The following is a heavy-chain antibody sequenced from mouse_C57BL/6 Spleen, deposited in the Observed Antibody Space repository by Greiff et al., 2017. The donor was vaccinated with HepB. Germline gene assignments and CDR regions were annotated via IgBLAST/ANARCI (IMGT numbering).Heavy chain of an antibody. V-gene: IGHV6-6*01. D-gene: IGHD2-2*01. CDR3: TREVTTGYYFDY. CDR1: GFTFSDAW. CDR2: IRNKANNHAT. J-gene: IGHJ2*01. Sequence: EVKLMESGGGLVQPGGSMKLSCAASGFTFSDAWMDWVRQSPEKGLVWVAEIRNKANNHATYYAESVKGRFTISRDDSKSSVYLQMNSLRAEDTGIYYCTREVTTGYYFDYWGQGTTLTVSS.